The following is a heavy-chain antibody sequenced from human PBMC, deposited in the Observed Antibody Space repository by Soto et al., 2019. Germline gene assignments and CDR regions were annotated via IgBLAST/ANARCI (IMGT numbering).Heavy chain of an antibody. CDR1: GYTFTSHG. CDR2: ISAYNGDT. CDR3: ARNYWQQDYLYGFDF. Sequence: ASVKVSCKTSGYTFTSHGISWVRWAPGRGLEWMGWISAYNGDTKYAQRVQDRVSMTTDTSTATAYIELRSPRFDDTAIYFCARNYWQQDYLYGFDFCGQGTPVTVSS. D-gene: IGHD6-13*01. V-gene: IGHV1-18*04. J-gene: IGHJ4*02.